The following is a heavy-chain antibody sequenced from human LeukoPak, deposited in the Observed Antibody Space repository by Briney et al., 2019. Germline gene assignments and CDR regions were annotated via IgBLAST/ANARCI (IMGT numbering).Heavy chain of an antibody. CDR2: ISAYNGNT. Sequence: GSVKVSCKASGYTFTSYGISWVRQAPGQGLEWMGGISAYNGNTNYAQKLQGRVTMTTDTSTSTAYMELGSLRSDDTAVYYCARDDYYDSSGYYPFDYWGQGTLVTVSS. CDR1: GYTFTSYG. V-gene: IGHV1-18*01. D-gene: IGHD3-22*01. J-gene: IGHJ4*02. CDR3: ARDDYYDSSGYYPFDY.